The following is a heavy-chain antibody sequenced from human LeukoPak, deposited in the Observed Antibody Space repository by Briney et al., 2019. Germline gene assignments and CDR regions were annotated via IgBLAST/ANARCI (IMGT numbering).Heavy chain of an antibody. Sequence: ASVKVSCKASGYTFTAYYLHWVRQAPGQGLEWMGWINPNSGGTSYAQKFQGRVTMTRDTSISTAYMELSRLRSDDTAVYYCARSSIAAGDGDYWGQGTLVTVSS. J-gene: IGHJ4*02. CDR1: GYTFTAYY. CDR3: ARSSIAAGDGDY. V-gene: IGHV1-2*02. CDR2: INPNSGGT. D-gene: IGHD6-6*01.